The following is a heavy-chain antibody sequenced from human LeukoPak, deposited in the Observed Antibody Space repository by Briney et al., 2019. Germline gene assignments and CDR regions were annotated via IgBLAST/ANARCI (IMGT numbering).Heavy chain of an antibody. D-gene: IGHD4-17*01. V-gene: IGHV3-72*01. Sequence: PGGSLRLSCAAAGFPFTDRYMDWVRQAPGKGLEWVGCTRNKANSYISEYAASVKGRFTISRDNSKNSLYLQMNSLKTEDTAVYYCARDFDYGDGFDFWGQGTLVTVSS. J-gene: IGHJ4*02. CDR3: ARDFDYGDGFDF. CDR1: GFPFTDRY. CDR2: TRNKANSYIS.